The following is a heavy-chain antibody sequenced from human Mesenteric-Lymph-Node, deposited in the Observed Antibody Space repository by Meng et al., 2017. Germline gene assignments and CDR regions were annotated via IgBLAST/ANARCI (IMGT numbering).Heavy chain of an antibody. Sequence: ASVKVSCKASGYTFTSYAMHWVRQAPGQRLEWMGWINAGNGNTKYSQKFQGRVTITRDTSASTAYMELSSLRSEDTAVYYCAREAIEQWLVRRPGYGMDVWGQGTTVTVSS. V-gene: IGHV1-3*01. CDR2: INAGNGNT. D-gene: IGHD6-19*01. CDR3: AREAIEQWLVRRPGYGMDV. CDR1: GYTFTSYA. J-gene: IGHJ6*02.